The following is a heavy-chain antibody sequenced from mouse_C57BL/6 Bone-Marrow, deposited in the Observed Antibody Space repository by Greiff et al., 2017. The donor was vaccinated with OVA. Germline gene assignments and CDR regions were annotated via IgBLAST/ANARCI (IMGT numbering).Heavy chain of an antibody. D-gene: IGHD4-1*02. CDR1: GFNIKDDY. Sequence: VQLQQPGAELVRPGASVKLSCTASGFNIKDDYMHWVKQRPEQGLEWIGWIDPENGDTEYASKFQGKATITADTSSNTAYLQLSSLTSEDTAVYYCTLNWDGAWFAYWGQGTLVTVSA. CDR2: IDPENGDT. V-gene: IGHV14-4*01. CDR3: TLNWDGAWFAY. J-gene: IGHJ3*01.